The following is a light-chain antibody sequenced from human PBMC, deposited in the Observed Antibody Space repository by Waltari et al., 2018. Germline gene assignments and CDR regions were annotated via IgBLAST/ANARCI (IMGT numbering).Light chain of an antibody. J-gene: IGKJ1*01. Sequence: EIVLTQSPGTLSLSPGERVTLSCRASQSVSRSLAWYQQKPGQAPRLLIYGASSRATGIPDRFSGGGSGTDFSLTISRLEPEDFAVYYCQHYLRLPATFGQGTKVEIK. CDR2: GAS. V-gene: IGKV3-20*01. CDR3: QHYLRLPAT. CDR1: QSVSRS.